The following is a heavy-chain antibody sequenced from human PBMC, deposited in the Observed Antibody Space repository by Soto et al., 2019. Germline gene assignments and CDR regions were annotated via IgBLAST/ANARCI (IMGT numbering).Heavy chain of an antibody. CDR1: GGSISSGGYY. CDR3: ARGRAGLLWSGRKDNWFDP. V-gene: IGHV4-31*03. CDR2: IYYSGST. D-gene: IGHD3-3*01. J-gene: IGHJ5*02. Sequence: QVQLQESGPGLVKPSQTLSLTCTVSGGSISSGGYYWSWIRQHPGKGLEWIGYIYYSGSTYYNPSLKSRVSISVDTSKNQFSLRLSSVTAADRAVYFCARGRAGLLWSGRKDNWFDPWGQGTLVTVSS.